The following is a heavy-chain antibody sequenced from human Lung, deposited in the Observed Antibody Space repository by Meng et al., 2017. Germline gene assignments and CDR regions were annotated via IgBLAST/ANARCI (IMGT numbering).Heavy chain of an antibody. CDR3: ARERHSTIIRGVIDF. V-gene: IGHV4-34*01. Sequence: QLQVQQREGGLLMPSAYESLTRAFVGGCISCSYWSWIRQSPAKGLELIGKINHGGSTNYNPSLESRVTISVDTPKNQFSLRLTSMTVADTAVYYCARERHSTIIRGVIDFWGQGALVTVSS. CDR2: INHGGST. D-gene: IGHD3-10*01. CDR1: GGCISCSY. J-gene: IGHJ4*02.